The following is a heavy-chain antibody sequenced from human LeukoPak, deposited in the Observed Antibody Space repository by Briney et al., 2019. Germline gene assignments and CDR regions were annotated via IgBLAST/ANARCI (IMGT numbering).Heavy chain of an antibody. V-gene: IGHV3-23*01. CDR2: ISASGGTI. J-gene: IGHJ4*02. D-gene: IGHD1-26*01. CDR3: AKGANSDTRYYFDY. CDR1: GFTFSNAW. Sequence: GRSLRLSCAASGFTFSNAWMSWVRQAPGKGLEWVSSISASGGTIYYADSVKGRFTISRDNSKNTLFLQMKSLRVEHTAIYYCAKGANSDTRYYFDYWGQGSLVTVSS.